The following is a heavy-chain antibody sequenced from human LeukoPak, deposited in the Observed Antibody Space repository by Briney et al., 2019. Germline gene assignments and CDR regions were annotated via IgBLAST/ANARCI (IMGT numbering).Heavy chain of an antibody. D-gene: IGHD3-22*01. Sequence: SETLSLTCAVSGYSISSGYYWGWIRQAPGKGLEWIGSSCHRGNAHYKSSLNGRVAISTDTSKNQFSLTLTSVTAADTALYFCVRLLGDSRGYYPRSFYIDSWGQGILVSVSS. J-gene: IGHJ4*02. V-gene: IGHV4-38-2*01. CDR2: SCHRGNA. CDR3: VRLLGDSRGYYPRSFYIDS. CDR1: GYSISSGYY.